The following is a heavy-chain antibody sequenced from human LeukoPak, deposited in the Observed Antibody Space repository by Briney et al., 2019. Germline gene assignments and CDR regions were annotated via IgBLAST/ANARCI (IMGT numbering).Heavy chain of an antibody. CDR3: ARDYGGY. V-gene: IGHV4-4*07. J-gene: IGHJ4*02. D-gene: IGHD4-23*01. CDR1: GGSMTNYF. CDR2: IYSSGST. Sequence: KPSETLSLTCTVSGGSMTNYFWSWIRQPAGKGLEWIGRIYSSGSTNYDPSLKSRVTMSVDTPKNQFSLKLTSVTAADTAVYYCARDYGGYWGQGTLVSVSS.